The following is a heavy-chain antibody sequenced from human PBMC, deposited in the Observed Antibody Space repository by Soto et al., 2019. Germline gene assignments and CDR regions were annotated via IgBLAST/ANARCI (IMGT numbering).Heavy chain of an antibody. D-gene: IGHD3-10*01. Sequence: LRLSCAASGFTFSSFLMNWVRQAPGKGLEWVANIKQDGSEKYYVDSVKGRFTISRDNARNSLYLQMNSLRVEDTAVYYCARDWIINSWGRGTLVTVSS. V-gene: IGHV3-7*01. CDR2: IKQDGSEK. CDR1: GFTFSSFL. CDR3: ARDWIINS. J-gene: IGHJ4*02.